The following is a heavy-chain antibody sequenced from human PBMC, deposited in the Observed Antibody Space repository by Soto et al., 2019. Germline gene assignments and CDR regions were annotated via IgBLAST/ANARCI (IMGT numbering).Heavy chain of an antibody. V-gene: IGHV2-26*01. Sequence: SGPTLVNPTETLTLTCTVSGFSLSNARMGVSWIRQPPGKALEWLAHIFSNDEKSYSTSLKSRLTISKDTSKSQVVLTMTNMDPVDTATYYCARSLTIFGAALKFDYWGQGTLVTVSS. CDR2: IFSNDEK. CDR1: GFSLSNARMG. D-gene: IGHD3-3*01. J-gene: IGHJ4*02. CDR3: ARSLTIFGAALKFDY.